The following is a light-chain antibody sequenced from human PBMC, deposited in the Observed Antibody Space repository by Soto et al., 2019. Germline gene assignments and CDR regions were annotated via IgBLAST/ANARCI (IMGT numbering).Light chain of an antibody. Sequence: QAVVTQEPSLTVSPGGTVTLTCGSSAGTVTTSHFPSWFQQKPVQAPRTLIYDTTNKHSWTPARFSGSLLGGKAALTLSGAQPEDEADYSCLLSYTAARVFGGGTKLTVL. J-gene: IGLJ2*01. V-gene: IGLV7-46*01. CDR2: DTT. CDR3: LLSYTAARV. CDR1: AGTVTTSHF.